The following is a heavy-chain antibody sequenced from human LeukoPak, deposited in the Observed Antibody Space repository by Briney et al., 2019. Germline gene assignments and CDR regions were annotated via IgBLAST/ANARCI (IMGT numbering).Heavy chain of an antibody. CDR2: IYSGGST. CDR3: ARDGGVPVDY. V-gene: IGHV3-66*02. J-gene: IGHJ4*02. CDR1: GFSFSNYA. D-gene: IGHD3-16*01. Sequence: GGSLRLSCAASGFSFSNYAMSWVRQAPGKGLEWVSVIYSGGSTYYADSVKGRFTISRDNSKNTLYLQMNSLRAEDTAVYYCARDGGVPVDYWGQGTLVTVSS.